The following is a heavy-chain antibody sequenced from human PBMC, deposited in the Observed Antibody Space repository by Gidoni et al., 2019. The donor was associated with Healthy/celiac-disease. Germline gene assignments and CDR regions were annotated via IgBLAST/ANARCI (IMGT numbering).Heavy chain of an antibody. D-gene: IGHD4-17*01. J-gene: IGHJ5*02. CDR2: ISWDDDK. V-gene: IGHV2-5*02. Sequence: QITLKESGPTLVKPTQTLKLTCTFSGFALRTGGVGVGWIRQPPGKALEGLALISWDDDKRYSPSLKRRLTITKDPSNNQVVLTMTTMDPVDTATYYCSPRNIMPTLTTWNSWGQGTLVTVSS. CDR1: GFALRTGGVG. CDR3: SPRNIMPTLTTWNS.